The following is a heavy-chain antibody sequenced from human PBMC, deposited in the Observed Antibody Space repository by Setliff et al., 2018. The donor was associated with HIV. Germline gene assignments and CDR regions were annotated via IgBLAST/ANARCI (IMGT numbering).Heavy chain of an antibody. Sequence: SETLSLTCTVSGYSISSGYYWGWIRQPPGKGPEWIGSIYHSGITYFNSSLKSRVTISVDTSKNQFSLNLTSVTAADTAVYYCARLGYSGSPVGAFDIWGQGTMVTVSS. J-gene: IGHJ3*02. CDR1: GYSISSGYY. D-gene: IGHD1-26*01. CDR3: ARLGYSGSPVGAFDI. CDR2: IYHSGIT. V-gene: IGHV4-38-2*02.